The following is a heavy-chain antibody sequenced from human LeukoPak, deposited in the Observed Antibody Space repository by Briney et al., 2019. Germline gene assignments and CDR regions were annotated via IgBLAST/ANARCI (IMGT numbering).Heavy chain of an antibody. J-gene: IGHJ4*02. CDR1: GYTLTELS. CDR3: ATHPRGCSSTSCQVDY. CDR2: FDPEDGET. Sequence: ASVKVSCKVSGYTLTELSMHWVRQAPGKGLEWMGGFDPEDGETIYAQKFQGRVTMTEDTSTDTAYMELSSLRSEDTAVYYCATHPRGCSSTSCQVDYWGQGTLVTVSS. V-gene: IGHV1-24*01. D-gene: IGHD2-2*01.